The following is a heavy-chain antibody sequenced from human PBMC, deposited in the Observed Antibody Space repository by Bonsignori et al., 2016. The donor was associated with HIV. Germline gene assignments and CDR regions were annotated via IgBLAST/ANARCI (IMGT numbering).Heavy chain of an antibody. Sequence: WIRQPPGKGLEWVSGISGSGGSTYYADSVKGRFTISRDNSKKTLYLQMNSLRDEDTAAYYCAKGIDNSGYYPSFDYWGQGTLVTVSS. CDR3: AKGIDNSGYYPSFDY. J-gene: IGHJ4*02. D-gene: IGHD3-22*01. CDR2: ISGSGGST. V-gene: IGHV3-23*01.